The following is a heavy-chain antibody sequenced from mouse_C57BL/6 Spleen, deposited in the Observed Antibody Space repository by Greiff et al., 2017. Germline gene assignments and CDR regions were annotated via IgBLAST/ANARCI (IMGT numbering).Heavy chain of an antibody. V-gene: IGHV1-15*01. CDR3: TRDGYYGY. Sequence: VQGVESGAELVRPGASVTLSCKASGYTFTDYEMHWVKQTPVHGLEWIGAIDPETGGTAYNQKFKGKAILTADKSSSTAYMELRSLTSEDSAVYYCTRDGYYGYWGQGTTLTVSS. CDR1: GYTFTDYE. CDR2: IDPETGGT. D-gene: IGHD2-3*01. J-gene: IGHJ2*01.